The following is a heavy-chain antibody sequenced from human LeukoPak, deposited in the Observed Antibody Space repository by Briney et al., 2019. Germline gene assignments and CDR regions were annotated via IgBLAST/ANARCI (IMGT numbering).Heavy chain of an antibody. CDR1: GYTFTGYY. CDR2: INPNSGGT. Sequence: ASVKVSCKASGYTFTGYYMHWVRQAPGQGLEWMGRINPNSGGTNYAQKFQGRVTMTRDTSISTAYMELSRLRSDDTAVYYCARDPLPRYCSSTSCPTYYYYYMDVWGKGTTVTVSS. J-gene: IGHJ6*03. CDR3: ARDPLPRYCSSTSCPTYYYYYMDV. D-gene: IGHD2-2*01. V-gene: IGHV1-2*06.